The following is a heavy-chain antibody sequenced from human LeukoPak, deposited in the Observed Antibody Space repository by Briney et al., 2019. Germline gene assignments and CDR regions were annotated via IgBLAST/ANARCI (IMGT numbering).Heavy chain of an antibody. D-gene: IGHD2-21*02. Sequence: GGSLRLSCAASGFTFSSYEMNWDRQAPGKGLEWVSYITTSGNSIKYADSVKGRFTASRDNAKNSLYLQMNSLRVEDTAVYYCAREQSRCGGDCNDYWGQGTLVTVSS. CDR1: GFTFSSYE. J-gene: IGHJ4*02. CDR3: AREQSRCGGDCNDY. V-gene: IGHV3-48*03. CDR2: ITTSGNSI.